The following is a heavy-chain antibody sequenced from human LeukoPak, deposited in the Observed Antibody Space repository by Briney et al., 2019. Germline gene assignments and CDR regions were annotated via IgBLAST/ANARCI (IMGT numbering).Heavy chain of an antibody. V-gene: IGHV5-10-1*01. Sequence: GESLKISCKGPGYSFTSYWISWVRQMPGKGLEWMGRIDPSDSYTNYSPSFQGHVTISADKSISTAYLQWSSLKASDTAMYYCARGGGDCYSVCPPDYWGQGTLVTVSS. CDR1: GYSFTSYW. D-gene: IGHD2-21*02. CDR2: IDPSDSYT. J-gene: IGHJ4*02. CDR3: ARGGGDCYSVCPPDY.